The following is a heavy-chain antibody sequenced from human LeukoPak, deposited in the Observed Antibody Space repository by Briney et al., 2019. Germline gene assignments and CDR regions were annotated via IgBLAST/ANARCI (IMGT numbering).Heavy chain of an antibody. CDR1: GGTFSSYA. CDR2: IIPIFGTA. V-gene: IGHV1-69*13. CDR3: AREGITMVRGVISYYMDV. J-gene: IGHJ6*03. Sequence: SVKVSCKASGGTFSSYAISWVRQAPGQGLEWMGGIIPIFGTANYAQKFQGRVTITADESTSTAYMELSSLRSEDTAVYYCAREGITMVRGVISYYMDVWGKGTTVTVSS. D-gene: IGHD3-10*01.